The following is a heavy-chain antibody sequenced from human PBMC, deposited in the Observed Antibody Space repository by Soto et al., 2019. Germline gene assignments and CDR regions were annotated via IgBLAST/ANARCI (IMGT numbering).Heavy chain of an antibody. Sequence: QVQLQESGPGLVKPSETLSLTCTVSGGSISSYYWSWIRQPPGKGLEWIGYIYYSGNTNYNPSLRGRVSMSVATYKNQFSLKLSAVTAADTAVYYWARRRDAFDIWGQGTMVTVSS. V-gene: IGHV4-59*08. CDR2: IYYSGNT. CDR3: ARRRDAFDI. J-gene: IGHJ3*02. CDR1: GGSISSYY.